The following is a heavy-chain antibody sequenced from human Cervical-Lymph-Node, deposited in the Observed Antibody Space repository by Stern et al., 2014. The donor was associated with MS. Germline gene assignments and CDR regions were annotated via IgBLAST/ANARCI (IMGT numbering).Heavy chain of an antibody. Sequence: QVQLVQSGDEVKKPGSSVKISCKASGGTFSSFSISWVRQAPGQGLVWMGGIIPVLDTTNYAQTFQVKLTLAADESTSTVYMELSSLRFEDTAVYFCARDALGRGPFDSWGQGTLVTVSS. D-gene: IGHD5-12*01. CDR1: GGTFSSFS. CDR2: IIPVLDTT. J-gene: IGHJ4*02. V-gene: IGHV1-69*01. CDR3: ARDALGRGPFDS.